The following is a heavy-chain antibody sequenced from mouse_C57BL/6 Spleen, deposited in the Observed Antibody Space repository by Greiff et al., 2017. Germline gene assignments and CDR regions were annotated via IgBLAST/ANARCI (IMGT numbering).Heavy chain of an antibody. CDR2: ILPGSGST. J-gene: IGHJ1*03. D-gene: IGHD1-1*01. Sequence: VQLQESGAELMKPGASVKLSCKATGYTFTGYWIEWVKQRPGHGLEWIGEILPGSGSTNYNEKFKGKATFTADTSSNTAYMQLSSLTTEDSAIYYCARKAYYYGSFYWYFDVWGTGTTVTVSS. CDR1: GYTFTGYW. V-gene: IGHV1-9*01. CDR3: ARKAYYYGSFYWYFDV.